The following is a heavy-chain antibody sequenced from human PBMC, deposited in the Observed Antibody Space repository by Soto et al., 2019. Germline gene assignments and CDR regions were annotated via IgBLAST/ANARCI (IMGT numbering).Heavy chain of an antibody. CDR1: GGSISSGGFH. CDR3: ARDPAAGRGNFDY. J-gene: IGHJ4*02. V-gene: IGHV4-31*03. D-gene: IGHD6-13*01. CDR2: IYYSGST. Sequence: QVQLQESGPGLVKPSQTLSLTCTVSGGSISSGGFHWNWIRQHPGKGLEWIGYIYYSGSTYYNPSLKSRITISVDTSKNHFSLKLRSVTAADTAVYYCARDPAAGRGNFDYWGQGTLVTVSS.